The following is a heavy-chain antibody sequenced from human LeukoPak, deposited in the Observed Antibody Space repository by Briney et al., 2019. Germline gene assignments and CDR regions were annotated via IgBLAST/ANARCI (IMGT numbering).Heavy chain of an antibody. CDR2: IKPDGGDK. V-gene: IGHV3-7*01. J-gene: IGHJ4*02. Sequence: GGSLRLSCTASGFSFSSYWMSWVRQAPGKGLEWVANIKPDGGDKYYVDSVKGRFTISRDNAKNSLYLQMNSLRAEDSALYYCARASAVAGTRDYWGQGTLVTVSS. CDR3: ARASAVAGTRDY. CDR1: GFSFSSYW. D-gene: IGHD6-19*01.